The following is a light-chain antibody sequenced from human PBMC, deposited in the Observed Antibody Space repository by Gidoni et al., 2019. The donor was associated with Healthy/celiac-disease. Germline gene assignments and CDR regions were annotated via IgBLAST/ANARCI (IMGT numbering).Light chain of an antibody. CDR2: AAS. CDR3: QQSYSTLLFT. CDR1: QSISSY. V-gene: IGKV1-39*01. Sequence: DIVMTQSPDSLSASVGDRVTITCRASQSISSYLNWYQQKPGKAPKLLIYAASSLQSGVPSRFSGSGSGTDFTLTISSLQPEDFATYYCQQSYSTLLFTFGPGTKVDIK. J-gene: IGKJ3*01.